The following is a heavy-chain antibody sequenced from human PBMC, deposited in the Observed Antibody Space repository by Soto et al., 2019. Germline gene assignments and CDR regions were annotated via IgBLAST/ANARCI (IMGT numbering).Heavy chain of an antibody. Sequence: QVQLIQSGAEVKKPGASVKVSCKASGYTFTSSYIHWVRQAPGQGLEWMAIINPNGGSTNYEQKFQGRVTMTRDTSTSTVYMELSSLTSEDTAVYYCARYLMEGDYWGQGTLVTVSS. D-gene: IGHD2-2*01. CDR1: GYTFTSSY. CDR2: INPNGGST. V-gene: IGHV1-46*03. CDR3: ARYLMEGDY. J-gene: IGHJ4*02.